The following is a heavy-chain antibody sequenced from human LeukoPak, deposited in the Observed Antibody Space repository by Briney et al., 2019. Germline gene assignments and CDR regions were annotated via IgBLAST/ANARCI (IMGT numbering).Heavy chain of an antibody. CDR1: GYTFTGYY. V-gene: IGHV1-2*02. Sequence: ASVKVSCKASGYTFTGYYMHWVRQAPGQGLEWMGWINPNSGGTNYAQKFQGRVTMTRDTSISTAYMELSRLRSDDTAVYYCARDLHGSGSYDFDYWGQGTLVTVSS. CDR2: INPNSGGT. J-gene: IGHJ4*02. D-gene: IGHD3-10*01. CDR3: ARDLHGSGSYDFDY.